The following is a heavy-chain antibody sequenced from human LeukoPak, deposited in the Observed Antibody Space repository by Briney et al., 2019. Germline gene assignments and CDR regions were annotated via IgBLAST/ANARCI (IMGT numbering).Heavy chain of an antibody. CDR1: GYTFTGYY. CDR3: ARDMVRGVRVFGY. CDR2: INSNSGGT. V-gene: IGHV1-2*02. Sequence: ASVKVSCKASGYTFTGYYMHWVRQAPGQGLEWMGWINSNSGGTNYAQKFQGRVTMTRDTSISTAYMELSRLRSDDTAVYYCARDMVRGVRVFGYWGQGTLVTVSS. D-gene: IGHD3-10*01. J-gene: IGHJ4*02.